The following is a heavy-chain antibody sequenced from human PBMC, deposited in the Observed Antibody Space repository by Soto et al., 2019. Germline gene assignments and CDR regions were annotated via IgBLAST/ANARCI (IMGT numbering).Heavy chain of an antibody. D-gene: IGHD1-1*01. V-gene: IGHV3-21*01. CDR3: ARDLKGEEDQLTPIYFDY. CDR1: GFSFSTYT. J-gene: IGHJ4*02. Sequence: EVQLVESGGCLVKPGGSLRLSCAASGFSFSTYTLNWVRQAPGKGLEWVSSISSRGTSKYYAESVRGRFTISRDNAKNSLYLQMNSLRAEDTAVYYCARDLKGEEDQLTPIYFDYWGQGSLVTVSS. CDR2: ISSRGTSK.